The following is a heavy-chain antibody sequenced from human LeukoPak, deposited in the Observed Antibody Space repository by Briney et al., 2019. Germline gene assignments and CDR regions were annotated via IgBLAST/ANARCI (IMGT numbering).Heavy chain of an antibody. V-gene: IGHV3-7*01. CDR3: ARGRRPTIYGGLDS. D-gene: IGHD4-17*01. Sequence: GGSLRLSCAASGFTFSDYYMSWIRQAPGKGLEWVANIKHDGSDSFYADSVKGRFTISRDNSENSLYLQMHSLRVEDTAMYFCARGRRPTIYGGLDSWGQGTVVTVSS. CDR1: GFTFSDYY. J-gene: IGHJ4*02. CDR2: IKHDGSDS.